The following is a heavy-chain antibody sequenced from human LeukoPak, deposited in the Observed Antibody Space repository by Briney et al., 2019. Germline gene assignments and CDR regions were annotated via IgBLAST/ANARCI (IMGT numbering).Heavy chain of an antibody. CDR1: GGFISSYY. CDR2: IYYTGST. CDR3: ARHPGGVVGASFYYGMDT. V-gene: IGHV4-59*08. D-gene: IGHD2-15*01. J-gene: IGHJ6*02. Sequence: SETLSLTCTVSGGFISSYYWSWIRQPPGKGLEWIGYIYYTGSTDYNPSLKSRVTISVDTSKSQFSLILSSVTAADTAMYYCARHPGGVVGASFYYGMDTWGQGTTVTVSS.